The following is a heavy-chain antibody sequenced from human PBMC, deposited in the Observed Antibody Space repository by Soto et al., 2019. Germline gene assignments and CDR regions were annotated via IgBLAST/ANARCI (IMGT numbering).Heavy chain of an antibody. J-gene: IGHJ6*02. CDR2: IYYSGST. CDR3: ARHPLSSSWYSADYYYGMDV. V-gene: IGHV4-59*08. Sequence: QVQLQESGPGLVKPSETLSLTCTVSGGSISSYYWSWIRQPPGKGLEWIGYIYYSGSTNYNPSLKSRVTISVDTSKNLFSLKLSSVTAADPAVYYCARHPLSSSWYSADYYYGMDVWGQGTTVTVSS. CDR1: GGSISSYY. D-gene: IGHD6-13*01.